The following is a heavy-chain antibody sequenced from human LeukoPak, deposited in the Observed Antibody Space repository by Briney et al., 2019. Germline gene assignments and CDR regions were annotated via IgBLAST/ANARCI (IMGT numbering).Heavy chain of an antibody. J-gene: IGHJ5*02. CDR2: INPNSDGT. CDR3: AREKSVITFGGADGFDP. Sequence: ASVKVSCKASVYTFTGYYMHWVRQAHGQGLEWMGRINPNSDGTNYTQKFQGRVTMTRDTSISTAYMELSRLRSDDTAVYYCAREKSVITFGGADGFDPWGQGTLVTVSS. CDR1: VYTFTGYY. D-gene: IGHD3-16*01. V-gene: IGHV1-2*06.